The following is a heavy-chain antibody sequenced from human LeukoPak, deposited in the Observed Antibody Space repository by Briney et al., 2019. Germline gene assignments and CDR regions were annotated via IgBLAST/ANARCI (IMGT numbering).Heavy chain of an antibody. Sequence: SETLSLTCTVSGYSISSAYYWGWIRQPPGKGLEWIGSIYHSGSTYHNLSLKSRVNISVDTSKNQFSLKLSSVTAADTAVYYCARQELSGSDYFDYWGQGTLVTVSS. CDR3: ARQELSGSDYFDY. J-gene: IGHJ4*02. V-gene: IGHV4-38-2*02. CDR1: GYSISSAYY. CDR2: IYHSGST. D-gene: IGHD3-10*01.